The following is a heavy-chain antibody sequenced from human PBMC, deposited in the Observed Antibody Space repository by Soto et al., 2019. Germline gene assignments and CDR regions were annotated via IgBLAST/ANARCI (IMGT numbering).Heavy chain of an antibody. CDR1: GYTFTSYA. Sequence: QVQLVQSGAEVKKPGASVKVSCKASGYTFTSYAMHWVRQAPGQRLEWMGWINAGNGNTKYSQKFQGRVTITRDTSAITAYVELSSLRSEDKSVYYGAKYIGSGLSDSWGQGTLVTVSS. CDR2: INAGNGNT. V-gene: IGHV1-3*01. J-gene: IGHJ4*02. CDR3: AKYIGSGLSDS. D-gene: IGHD5-12*01.